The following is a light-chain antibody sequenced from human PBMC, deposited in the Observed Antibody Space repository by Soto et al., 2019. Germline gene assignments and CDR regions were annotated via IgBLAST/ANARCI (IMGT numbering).Light chain of an antibody. CDR1: SGHSSYA. CDR3: QTWGTGIWV. CDR2: LNSDGSH. Sequence: QPVLTQSPSASASLGASVKLICTLSSGHSSYAIAWHQQQPEKGPRYLMKLNSDGSHSKGDGIPDRFSGSSSAAERYLTISSLQSEDEADYYCQTWGTGIWVFGAGTKLTV. J-gene: IGLJ3*02. V-gene: IGLV4-69*01.